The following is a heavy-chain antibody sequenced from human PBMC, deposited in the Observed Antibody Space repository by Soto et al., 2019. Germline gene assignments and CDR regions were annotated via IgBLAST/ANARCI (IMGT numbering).Heavy chain of an antibody. CDR3: TTESYNGYSSGWYGGDY. V-gene: IGHV3-15*01. CDR1: GFTFSNAW. D-gene: IGHD6-19*01. CDR2: IKSKTDGGTT. Sequence: GESLKISCAASGFTFSNAWMSWVRQAPGKGLEWVGRIKSKTDGGTTDYAAPVKGRFTISRDDSKNTLYLQMNSLKTEDTAVYYCTTESYNGYSSGWYGGDYWGQGTLVTVSS. J-gene: IGHJ4*02.